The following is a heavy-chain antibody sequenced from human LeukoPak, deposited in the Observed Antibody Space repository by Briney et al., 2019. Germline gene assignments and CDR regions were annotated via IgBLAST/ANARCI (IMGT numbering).Heavy chain of an antibody. V-gene: IGHV3-7*03. D-gene: IGHD1-26*01. Sequence: PGGSLRLSCGASGFTFSNYWMSWVRQAPGKGLEWVINISQDGSGKNYADSVEGRFTISRDNAKNSLYLQMNNLRAEDTAVYYCARGGGYYAIDYWGQGTLVTVSS. CDR1: GFTFSNYW. J-gene: IGHJ4*02. CDR3: ARGGGYYAIDY. CDR2: ISQDGSGK.